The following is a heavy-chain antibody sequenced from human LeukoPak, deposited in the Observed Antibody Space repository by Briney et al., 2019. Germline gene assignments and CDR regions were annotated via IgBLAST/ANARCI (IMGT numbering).Heavy chain of an antibody. J-gene: IGHJ4*02. CDR2: ISSSSSYI. V-gene: IGHV3-21*01. Sequence: PGGSLRLSCAASGFSFSRYSMYWVRQAPGKGLEWVSSISSSSSYIYYADSVKGRFTISRDNAKNSLYLQMNSLRAEDTAVYYCARDRYSPYSSGWDLFDYWGQGTLVTVSS. CDR1: GFSFSRYS. CDR3: ARDRYSPYSSGWDLFDY. D-gene: IGHD6-19*01.